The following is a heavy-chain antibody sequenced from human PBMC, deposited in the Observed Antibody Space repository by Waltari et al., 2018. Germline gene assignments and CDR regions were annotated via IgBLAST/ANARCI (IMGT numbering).Heavy chain of an antibody. V-gene: IGHV4-59*07. CDR1: GFRFSNYW. CDR3: AARPYSNFWYFDY. CDR2: ISYSGST. J-gene: IGHJ4*02. Sequence: EQLLESGGGLVQPGDSLRLSCAASGFRFSNYWMNWVRQAPGKGLEWIGYISYSGSTNYNPSLKSRVTISVDTSKNQFSLKLSSVTAADTAVFYCAARPYSNFWYFDYWGQGTLVTVSS. D-gene: IGHD4-4*01.